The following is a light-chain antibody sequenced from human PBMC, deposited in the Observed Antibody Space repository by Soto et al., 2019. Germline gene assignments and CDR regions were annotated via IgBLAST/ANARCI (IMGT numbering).Light chain of an antibody. J-gene: IGLJ2*01. Sequence: QSALTQPPSASGSPGQSVTISCTGTSSDVGGYNYVSWYQQHPGKAPKLMIYEVTKRPSGVPDRFSGSKSANTASLTVSGLQAEDEADYYCGSYGGGNNLLFGGGTKVTVL. CDR1: SSDVGGYNY. CDR2: EVT. V-gene: IGLV2-8*01. CDR3: GSYGGGNNLL.